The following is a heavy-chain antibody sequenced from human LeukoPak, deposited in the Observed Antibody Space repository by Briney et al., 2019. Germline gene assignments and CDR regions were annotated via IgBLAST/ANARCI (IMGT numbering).Heavy chain of an antibody. CDR1: GYTFTGYY. D-gene: IGHD6-19*01. Sequence: ASVKVSCKASGYTFTGYYMHWVRQAPGQGLEWMGWINPNSGGTNYAQKFQGRVTMTRDTSISTAYMELSRLRSDDTAVYYCARDHEAGPWGTDYRGQGTLVTVSS. CDR2: INPNSGGT. J-gene: IGHJ4*02. CDR3: ARDHEAGPWGTDY. V-gene: IGHV1-2*02.